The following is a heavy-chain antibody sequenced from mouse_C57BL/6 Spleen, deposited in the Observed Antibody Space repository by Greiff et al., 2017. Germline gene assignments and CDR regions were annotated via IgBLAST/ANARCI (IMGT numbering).Heavy chain of an antibody. V-gene: IGHV1-4*01. CDR3: AKGDYAMDY. CDR1: GYTFTSYT. J-gene: IGHJ4*01. CDR2: INPSSGYT. Sequence: QVQLKESGAELARPGASVKMSCKASGYTFTSYTMHWVKQRPGQGLEWIGYINPSSGYTKSNQKFKDKATLTADKSSSTAYMQLSSLTSEDSAVYYCAKGDYAMDYWGQGTSVTVSS.